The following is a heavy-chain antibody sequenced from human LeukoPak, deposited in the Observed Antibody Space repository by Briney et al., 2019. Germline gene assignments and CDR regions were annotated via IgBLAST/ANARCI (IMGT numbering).Heavy chain of an antibody. CDR2: ISWNSGRI. J-gene: IGHJ4*02. V-gene: IGHV3-9*01. Sequence: GGSLRLSCAASGFTFDDYAIHWVRHAPGKGLEWVSGISWNSGRIGYADSVKGRFTISRDNAKNSLYLQMNSLRAEDTALYYCAKDIAAIFTYFDYWGQGTLVTVSS. CDR1: GFTFDDYA. CDR3: AKDIAAIFTYFDY. D-gene: IGHD5-18*01.